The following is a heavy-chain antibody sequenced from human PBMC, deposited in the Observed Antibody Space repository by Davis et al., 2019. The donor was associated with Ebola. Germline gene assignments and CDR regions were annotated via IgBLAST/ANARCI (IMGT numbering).Heavy chain of an antibody. J-gene: IGHJ4*02. D-gene: IGHD3-22*01. CDR3: ARRPIYYYDNSGYLDY. CDR1: GYSFTSYW. CDR2: IYPGDSDT. Sequence: GESLKISCKGSGYSFTSYWIGWVRQMPGKGLEWMGIIYPGDSDTRYSPSFQGQVTISADKSISTAYLQWSSLKASDTAMYYCARRPIYYYDNSGYLDYWGQGTLVTVSS. V-gene: IGHV5-51*01.